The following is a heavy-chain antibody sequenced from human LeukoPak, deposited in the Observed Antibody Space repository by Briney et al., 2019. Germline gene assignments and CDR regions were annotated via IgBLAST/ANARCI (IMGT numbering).Heavy chain of an antibody. CDR3: TKINAYHYDSSGYYFDY. Sequence: GGSLRLSCAASGFMFSSYAMSWVRQAPGKGLEWVSGISGSGGNTYYADSVKGRFTISRDNSKSTLYLQMNSLRAEDTAVYYCTKINAYHYDSSGYYFDYWGQGTLVTVSS. J-gene: IGHJ4*02. V-gene: IGHV3-23*01. CDR1: GFMFSSYA. D-gene: IGHD3-22*01. CDR2: ISGSGGNT.